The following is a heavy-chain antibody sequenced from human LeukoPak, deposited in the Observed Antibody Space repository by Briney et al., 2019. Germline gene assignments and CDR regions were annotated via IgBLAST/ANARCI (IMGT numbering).Heavy chain of an antibody. CDR2: ISSSGSTI. J-gene: IGHJ5*02. V-gene: IGHV3-48*03. CDR1: GFSFSSYE. Sequence: GVSLRLSCAASGFSFSSYEMNWVRQAPGKGLECVSYISSSGSTIYYADSVKGRFTISRDNAKNSLYLQMNSLRAEDTALYYCARGRDWFDPWGQGTLVTVSS. CDR3: ARGRDWFDP.